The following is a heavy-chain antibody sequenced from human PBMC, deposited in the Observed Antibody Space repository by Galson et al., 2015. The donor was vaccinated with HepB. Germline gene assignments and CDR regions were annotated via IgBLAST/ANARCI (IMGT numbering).Heavy chain of an antibody. J-gene: IGHJ6*03. CDR3: ATDSLVGAHYYYYYMDV. V-gene: IGHV1-24*01. CDR1: GYTLTELS. CDR2: FDPEDGET. D-gene: IGHD1-26*01. Sequence: SVKVSCKVSGYTLTELSMHWVRQAPGKGLEWMGGFDPEDGETIYAQKFQGRVTMTEDTPTDTAYMELSSLRSEDTAVYYCATDSLVGAHYYYYYMDVWGKGTTVTVSS.